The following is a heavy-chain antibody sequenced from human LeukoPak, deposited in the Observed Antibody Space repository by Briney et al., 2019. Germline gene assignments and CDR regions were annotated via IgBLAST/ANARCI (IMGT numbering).Heavy chain of an antibody. D-gene: IGHD3-10*01. J-gene: IGHJ5*02. CDR3: ASSGRINWFDP. CDR2: ISSSGDTK. Sequence: GGSLRLSCAASGVTISHYYMNWVRQAPGKGLEWVSYISSSGDTKYYADSVKGRFTISRDNAKNSLYLQMNSLRAEDTAVYYCASSGRINWFDPWGQGTLVTVSS. CDR1: GVTISHYY. V-gene: IGHV3-48*04.